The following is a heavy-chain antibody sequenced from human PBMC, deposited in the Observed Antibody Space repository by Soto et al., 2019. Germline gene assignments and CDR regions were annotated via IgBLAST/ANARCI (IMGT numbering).Heavy chain of an antibody. CDR1: GLSVSSKY. D-gene: IGHD1-20*01. Sequence: GGSLKVSCAASGLSVSSKYMSWVRQAPGKGLEWVSLIQSGGTKYYADSVKGRFTISRDNSKNTLYLQMSGLTPEDTAVYYCARDQTGITTTGGGRIDHWGQGTLVTVSS. V-gene: IGHV3-66*02. J-gene: IGHJ4*02. CDR3: ARDQTGITTTGGGRIDH. CDR2: IQSGGTK.